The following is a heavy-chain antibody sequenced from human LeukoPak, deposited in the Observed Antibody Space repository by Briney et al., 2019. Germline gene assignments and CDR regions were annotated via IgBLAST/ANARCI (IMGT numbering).Heavy chain of an antibody. Sequence: PSETLSLTCTVSGGSIRSSYYYWAWIRQPPGKGLEWIGSIYYSGSISHNPSLKSRVTISVDTSKNQFSLKLSSVTAADTAVYYCARRNGYFDYWGQGTLVTVSS. CDR2: IYYSGSI. CDR3: ARRNGYFDY. V-gene: IGHV4-39*01. D-gene: IGHD2-8*01. J-gene: IGHJ4*02. CDR1: GGSIRSSYYY.